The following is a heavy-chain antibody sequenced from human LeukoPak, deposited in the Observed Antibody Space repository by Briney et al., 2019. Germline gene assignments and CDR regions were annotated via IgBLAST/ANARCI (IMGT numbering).Heavy chain of an antibody. CDR1: GYTLTELS. D-gene: IGHD3-22*01. V-gene: IGHV1-24*01. Sequence: ASVTVSCKVSGYTLTELSMHWVRQAPGKGLEWMGGFESEDGKTIYAQKFQGRVTMTEDTSSDTAYMELSSLRSGDTAVYYCATGRYYYDHSGYYYWGQGTLVTVSS. CDR2: FESEDGKT. CDR3: ATGRYYYDHSGYYY. J-gene: IGHJ4*02.